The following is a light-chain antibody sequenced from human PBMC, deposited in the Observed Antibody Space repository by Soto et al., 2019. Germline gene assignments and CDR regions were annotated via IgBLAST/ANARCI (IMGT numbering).Light chain of an antibody. CDR3: QSYDSSLSGAV. CDR1: SSYIGAGYD. V-gene: IGLV1-40*01. CDR2: GNS. Sequence: QAVVTQPPSVSGAPGQRVTISCTGTSSYIGAGYDVHWYQQLPGTAPKLLIYGNSNRPSGVPDRFSSSKSGTSVSLAITGLQAEDEADYYCQSYDSSLSGAVFGGGTKLTVL. J-gene: IGLJ3*02.